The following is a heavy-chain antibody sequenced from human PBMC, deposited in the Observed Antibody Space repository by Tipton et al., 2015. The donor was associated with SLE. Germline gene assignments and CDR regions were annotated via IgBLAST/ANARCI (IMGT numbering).Heavy chain of an antibody. CDR3: AGGGSGSSFDY. J-gene: IGHJ4*02. CDR1: GGSISSYY. D-gene: IGHD3-10*01. CDR2: IYTSGST. V-gene: IGHV4-4*07. Sequence: TLSLTCTVSGGSISSYYWSWIRQPPGKGLEWIGRIYTSGSTNYNPSLKSRVTISVDTSKNQFSLKLSSVTAADTAVYYCAGGGSGSSFDYWGQGTLVTVSS.